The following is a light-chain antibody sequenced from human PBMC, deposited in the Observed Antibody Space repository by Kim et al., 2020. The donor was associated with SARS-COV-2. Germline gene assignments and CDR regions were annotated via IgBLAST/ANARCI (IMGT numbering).Light chain of an antibody. CDR1: SGSIASNN. CDR2: EDN. CDR3: QSYDSSNHVV. V-gene: IGLV6-57*02. J-gene: IGLJ2*01. Sequence: KTVTISCTGSSGSIASNNVQWYQQRPGSAPTTVIYEDNQSPSGVPDRFSGSIDSSSNSASLTISGLKTEDEADYYCQSYDSSNHVVFGGGTQLTVL.